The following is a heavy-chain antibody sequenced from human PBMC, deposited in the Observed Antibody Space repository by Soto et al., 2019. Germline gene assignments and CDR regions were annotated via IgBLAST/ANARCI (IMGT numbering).Heavy chain of an antibody. Sequence: QVHLVESGGGVVQPGRSLRLSCAASGFTFNTCDMYWVRQAPGKGLEWVALISSDGSNTYYADSVKGRFTISRDNSKNTLYLQMDSLRAEDTAVYYCARESRLYFDFWSGYYEGFGNYYYYMDVWGKGTTVTVSS. CDR2: ISSDGSNT. V-gene: IGHV3-33*05. CDR3: ARESRLYFDFWSGYYEGFGNYYYYMDV. J-gene: IGHJ6*03. CDR1: GFTFNTCD. D-gene: IGHD3-3*01.